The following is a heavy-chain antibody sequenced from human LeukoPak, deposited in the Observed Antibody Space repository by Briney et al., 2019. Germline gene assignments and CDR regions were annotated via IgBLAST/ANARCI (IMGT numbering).Heavy chain of an antibody. D-gene: IGHD6-19*01. J-gene: IGHJ4*02. Sequence: SETLSLTCTVSGGSISSYYWSWIRQPPGKGLEWIGSIYYSGSTYYNPSLKSRVTISVDTSKNQFSLKLSSVTAADTAVYYCARQGSSGWYGDWGQGTLVTVSS. CDR2: IYYSGST. CDR3: ARQGSSGWYGD. CDR1: GGSISSYY. V-gene: IGHV4-39*01.